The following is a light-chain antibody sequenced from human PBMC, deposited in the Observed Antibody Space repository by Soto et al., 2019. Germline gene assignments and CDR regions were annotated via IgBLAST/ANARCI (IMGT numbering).Light chain of an antibody. J-gene: IGKJ1*01. V-gene: IGKV3-15*01. Sequence: EIVMTQSPATLSVSPGERATLSCRASQSVSSNLAWYQQKPGQAPRLLIYGASTRATGIPARFSGSGSGTEFTLTISSLQSVDFAVDYCQQYNNWPRTFGQGTKVEIK. CDR2: GAS. CDR1: QSVSSN. CDR3: QQYNNWPRT.